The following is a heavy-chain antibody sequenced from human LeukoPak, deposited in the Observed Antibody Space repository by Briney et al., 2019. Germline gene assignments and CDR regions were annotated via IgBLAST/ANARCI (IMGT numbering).Heavy chain of an antibody. CDR1: GGSFSGYY. D-gene: IGHD2-2*01. CDR2: INHSGST. V-gene: IGHV4-34*01. CDR3: ARDARPTYCSSTSCYGRHAFDI. J-gene: IGHJ3*02. Sequence: SETLSLTCAVYGGSFSGYYWSWIRQPPGKGLEWIGEINHSGSTNYNPSLKSRVTISVDTSKNQFSLKLSSVTAADTAVYYCARDARPTYCSSTSCYGRHAFDIWDQGTMVTVSS.